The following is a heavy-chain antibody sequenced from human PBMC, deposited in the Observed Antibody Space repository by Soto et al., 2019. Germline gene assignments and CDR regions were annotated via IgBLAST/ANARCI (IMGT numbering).Heavy chain of an antibody. D-gene: IGHD1-1*01. Sequence: QVQLVQSGGGVVQPGGSLRLSCAASGFTFSTYGMHWVRQAPGKGLGWVAVIWYDGSKIYYADSVKGRFTISRDNSKSTLYLQMNSLRAEDTAVYYCARPLEQHQLGFGMDLWGQGSPVTVSS. CDR2: IWYDGSKI. J-gene: IGHJ6*01. CDR1: GFTFSTYG. V-gene: IGHV3-33*01. CDR3: ARPLEQHQLGFGMDL.